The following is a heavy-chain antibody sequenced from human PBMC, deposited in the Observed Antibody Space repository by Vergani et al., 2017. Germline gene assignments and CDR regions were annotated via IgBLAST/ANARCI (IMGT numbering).Heavy chain of an antibody. CDR2: IVVGSGNT. J-gene: IGHJ4*02. CDR1: GFTFTSSA. Sequence: QMQLVQSGPEVKKPWTSVKVSCQASGFTFTSSAMQWVRQARGQRLEWIGWIVVGSGNTNYAQKFQESVTITRDMSTSTAYMELSSLRSEDTAVYYCAAVWYSSGGGDYWGQGTLVTVSS. D-gene: IGHD6-19*01. CDR3: AAVWYSSGGGDY. V-gene: IGHV1-58*02.